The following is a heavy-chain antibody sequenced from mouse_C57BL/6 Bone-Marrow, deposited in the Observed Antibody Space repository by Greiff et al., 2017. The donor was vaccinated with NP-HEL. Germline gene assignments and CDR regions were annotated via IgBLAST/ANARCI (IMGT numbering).Heavy chain of an antibody. CDR1: GYTFTSYG. D-gene: IGHD2-3*01. J-gene: IGHJ1*03. CDR2: IYPRSGNT. CDR3: ARGDGYYWYFDV. V-gene: IGHV1-81*01. Sequence: VKLQQSGAELARPGASVKLSCKASGYTFTSYGISWVKQRTGQGLEWIGEIYPRSGNTYYNEKFKGKATLTADKSSSTAYMELRSLTSEDSAVYFCARGDGYYWYFDVWGTGTTVTVSS.